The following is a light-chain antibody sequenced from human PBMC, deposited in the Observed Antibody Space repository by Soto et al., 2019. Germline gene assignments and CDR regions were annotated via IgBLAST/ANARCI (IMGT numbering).Light chain of an antibody. J-gene: IGKJ1*01. Sequence: EIVMTQSPATLSVSPGERATLTCRASQSVSNFLAWYQHKPGQAPRLLIYDASIRAAGVPARFSGSVSGTDFTLTISRLEPEDFAAYYCQQYGSSPTWTFGQGTKVDIK. CDR3: QQYGSSPTWT. CDR2: DAS. CDR1: QSVSNF. V-gene: IGKV3-20*01.